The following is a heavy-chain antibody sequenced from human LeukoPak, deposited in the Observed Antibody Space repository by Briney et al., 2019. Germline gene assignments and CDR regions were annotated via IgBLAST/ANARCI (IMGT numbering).Heavy chain of an antibody. CDR1: GFTFSSYA. CDR2: ISGSGSST. CDR3: AKDQGYSGYGPGDY. Sequence: GGSLRLSCAASGFTFSSYAMSWVRQAPGKGLEWVSGISGSGSSTYYADSVKGRFTVSRDNSKTTLYLQMNSLRAEDTAVYYCAKDQGYSGYGPGDYWGQGTLVTVSS. V-gene: IGHV3-23*01. D-gene: IGHD5-12*01. J-gene: IGHJ4*02.